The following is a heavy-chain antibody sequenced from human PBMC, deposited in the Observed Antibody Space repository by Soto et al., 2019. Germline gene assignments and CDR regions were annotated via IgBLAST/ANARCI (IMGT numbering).Heavy chain of an antibody. CDR1: GYTFTGYY. D-gene: IGHD1-1*01. CDR3: AKFAQLVPDAFDI. Sequence: ASVKVSCKASGYTFTGYYMHWVRQAPGQGLEWMGWIDPKSGGTNYAQKFQGRVTMTKDTSINTAYMELSSLRSEDTAVYYCAKFAQLVPDAFDIWGQGTMVTVSS. CDR2: IDPKSGGT. J-gene: IGHJ3*02. V-gene: IGHV1-2*02.